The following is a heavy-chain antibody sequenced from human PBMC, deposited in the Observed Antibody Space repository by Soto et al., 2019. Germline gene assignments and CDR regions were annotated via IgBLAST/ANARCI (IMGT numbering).Heavy chain of an antibody. CDR3: ARCYCSVGSCYTCWHFDL. D-gene: IGHD2-15*01. J-gene: IGHJ2*01. V-gene: IGHV1-18*01. CDR2: IGPYNGNT. Sequence: QVQLVQSGAEVKKPGASVKVSCKASGYTFNNYGISWVRKAPGQGLEWMGWIGPYNGNTDHAQNFQGRATMTTDTSTNTAYMELRSLRSDDTALYYCARCYCSVGSCYTCWHFDLWGRGSLVTVSS. CDR1: GYTFNNYG.